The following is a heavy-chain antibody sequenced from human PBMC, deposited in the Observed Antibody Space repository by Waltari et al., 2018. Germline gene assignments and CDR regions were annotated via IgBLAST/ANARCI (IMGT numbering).Heavy chain of an antibody. CDR3: ARDQPFIAARPFDY. CDR2: INAGNGNT. D-gene: IGHD6-6*01. CDR1: GYTFTSYA. V-gene: IGHV1-3*01. J-gene: IGHJ4*02. Sequence: QVQLVQSGAEVKKPGASVKVSCKASGYTFTSYAMHWVRQAPGQRLEWMGWINAGNGNTKYPQKFQGRVTITRDTSASTAYMELSSLRSEDTAVYYCARDQPFIAARPFDYWGQGTLVTVSS.